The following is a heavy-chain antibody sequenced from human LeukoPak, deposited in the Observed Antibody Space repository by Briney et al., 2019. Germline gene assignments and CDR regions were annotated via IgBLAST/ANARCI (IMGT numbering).Heavy chain of an antibody. V-gene: IGHV3-7*01. Sequence: GGSLTLSCAASGFTFSNYWMSWVRPAPGKGLEWVANIKQDGSEKYYVDSVKSRFTIYRDNAKNSLYLQMNSLRAEDTAVYYCARDPYAYDILTGRLWGQGTLVTVSS. D-gene: IGHD3-9*01. CDR3: ARDPYAYDILTGRL. CDR1: GFTFSNYW. CDR2: IKQDGSEK. J-gene: IGHJ4*02.